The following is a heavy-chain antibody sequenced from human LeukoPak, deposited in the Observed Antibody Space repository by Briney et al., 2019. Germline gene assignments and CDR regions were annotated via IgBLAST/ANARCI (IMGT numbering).Heavy chain of an antibody. V-gene: IGHV3-74*01. CDR2: INTDRSRT. J-gene: IGHJ3*02. CDR3: AREEEGDAFDI. CDR1: GFTFSSYW. Sequence: GGSLRLSCAASGFTFSSYWMHWVRQAPGKGLVWVSRINTDRSRTSYADSVKGRFTSSRDNAKNTLYLQMNSLRAEDTAVYYCAREEEGDAFDIWGQGTMVTVSS.